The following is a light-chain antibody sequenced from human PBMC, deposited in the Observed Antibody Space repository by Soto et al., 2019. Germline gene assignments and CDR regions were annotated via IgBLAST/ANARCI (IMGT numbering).Light chain of an antibody. CDR1: QSISSW. CDR3: QQYNSFPYT. V-gene: IGKV1-5*01. J-gene: IGKJ2*01. Sequence: DIQMTQSPSTLSASVGDRVTITCRASQSISSWLAWYQQKPGKAPKVLIYDASSLESGVPSRFSGSGSGTEFTLTISSLQPDDFATYSCQQYNSFPYTFGQGTKVDIK. CDR2: DAS.